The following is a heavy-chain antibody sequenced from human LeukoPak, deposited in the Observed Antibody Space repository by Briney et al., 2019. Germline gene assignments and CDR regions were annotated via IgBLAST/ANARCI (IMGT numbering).Heavy chain of an antibody. CDR2: ISAYNGNT. CDR3: ARSSRVVVPAYGMDV. CDR1: GYTFTSYG. V-gene: IGHV1-18*01. D-gene: IGHD2-2*01. Sequence: GASVKVSCKASGYTFTSYGISWVRQAPGQGLEWMGWISAYNGNTNYAQKLQGRVTMTTDTSTSTAYMELRSLRSDDTAVYYCARSSRVVVPAYGMDVWGQGTTVTVSS. J-gene: IGHJ6*02.